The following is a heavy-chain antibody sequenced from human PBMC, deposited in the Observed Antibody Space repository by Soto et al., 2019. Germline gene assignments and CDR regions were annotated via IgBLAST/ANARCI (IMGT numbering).Heavy chain of an antibody. CDR1: GFTFSNSG. CDR2: ISSSSSYM. CDR3: ARDCNSTSCYGEHFDY. V-gene: IGHV3-21*01. D-gene: IGHD2-2*01. J-gene: IGHJ4*02. Sequence: GGSLRLSCAASGFTFSNSGMNWVRQAPGKGLEWVSSISSSSSYMYYADSVKGRFTISRDNAKNSLYLQMNSLRAEDTAVYYCARDCNSTSCYGEHFDYWGQGTLVTVSS.